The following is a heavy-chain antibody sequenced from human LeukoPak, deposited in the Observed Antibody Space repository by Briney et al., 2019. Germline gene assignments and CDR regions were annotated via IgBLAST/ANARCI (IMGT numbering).Heavy chain of an antibody. J-gene: IGHJ4*02. CDR3: VKDYQVGNSPAFGDY. CDR1: GFTFSSYA. D-gene: IGHD1-26*01. CDR2: ISDSSRTT. V-gene: IGHV3-23*01. Sequence: GGSLRLSCAASGFTFSSYAMNWVRQAPGKGPEWVSAISDSSRTTYYADSVRGRFAISRDNSKNTLYLQMNSLRAEDTAVYYCVKDYQVGNSPAFGDYWGQGTLVTISS.